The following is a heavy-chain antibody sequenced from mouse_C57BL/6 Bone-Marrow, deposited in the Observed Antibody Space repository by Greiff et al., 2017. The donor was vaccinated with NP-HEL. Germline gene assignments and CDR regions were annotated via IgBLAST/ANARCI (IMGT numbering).Heavy chain of an antibody. J-gene: IGHJ2*01. D-gene: IGHD1-1*01. CDR2: IYPGSGNT. CDR3: ARSITTVVAHFDY. V-gene: IGHV1-76*01. CDR1: GYTFTDYY. Sequence: QVQLQQSGAELVRPGASVKLSCKASGYTFTDYYINWVKQRPGQGLEWIARIYPGSGNTYYNEKFKGKATLTAEKSSSTAYMQLSSLTSEDSAVYFCARSITTVVAHFDYWGQGTTLTVSS.